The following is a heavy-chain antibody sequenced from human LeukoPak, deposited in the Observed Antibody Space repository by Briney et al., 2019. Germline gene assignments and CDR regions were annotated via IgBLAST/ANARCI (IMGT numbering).Heavy chain of an antibody. CDR3: QSRFLEWLLDY. Sequence: SGSLCLTCAVSGDSIRSNNFYWGWLRQPPGKGREWIVSIYDTGSTFYNPSLKSRVIISVDTSNNQFSLKLSSVTAADTAVYYCQSRFLEWLLDYWGQGTLVTVSS. CDR1: GDSIRSNNFY. J-gene: IGHJ4*02. CDR2: IYDTGST. D-gene: IGHD3-3*01. V-gene: IGHV4-39*01.